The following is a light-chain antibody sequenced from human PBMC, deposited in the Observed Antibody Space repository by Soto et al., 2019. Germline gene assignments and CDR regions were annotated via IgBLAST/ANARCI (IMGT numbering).Light chain of an antibody. CDR2: DAS. CDR3: QHYAGSPIT. CDR1: QSGSSSY. J-gene: IGKJ5*01. Sequence: EILLTQSPATLSLSPGETATLSCGASQSGSSSYLAWYQQKPGLAPRLLIYDASSRATGIPDRFSGGGSGTDFTLTINRLEPEDFAVYYCQHYAGSPITFGQGTRLEI. V-gene: IGKV3D-20*01.